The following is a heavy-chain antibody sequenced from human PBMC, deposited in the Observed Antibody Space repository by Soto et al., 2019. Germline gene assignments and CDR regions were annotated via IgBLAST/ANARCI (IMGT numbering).Heavy chain of an antibody. V-gene: IGHV1-69*08. Sequence: QVQLVQSGAAVKKPGSSVKVSCKASGGTFSSYTISWVRQAPGQGLEWMGRIFPILGIANYAQKFQGRVTITADKSTSTAYMELSSLRSEDTAVYYCARDLRGHVDWGQGTLVTVSS. J-gene: IGHJ4*02. CDR2: IFPILGIA. CDR3: ARDLRGHVD. CDR1: GGTFSSYT.